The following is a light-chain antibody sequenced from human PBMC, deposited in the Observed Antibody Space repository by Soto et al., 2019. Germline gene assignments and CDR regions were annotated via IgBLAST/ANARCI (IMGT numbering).Light chain of an antibody. Sequence: QSVLTQSPSASASLGASVKLNCTLSSGHSSNAIAWHQQQPEKGPRYLMKLVSDGSHTKGDGIPDRFSGSSSGAERYLTISSLKSEDAAAYCCQTWGTGIQVFGGGTRLTVL. V-gene: IGLV4-69*01. CDR2: LVSDGSH. J-gene: IGLJ7*01. CDR3: QTWGTGIQV. CDR1: SGHSSNA.